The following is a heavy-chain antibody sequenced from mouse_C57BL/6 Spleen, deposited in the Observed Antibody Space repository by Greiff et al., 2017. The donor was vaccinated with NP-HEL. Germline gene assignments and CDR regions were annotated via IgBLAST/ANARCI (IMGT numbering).Heavy chain of an antibody. D-gene: IGHD2-4*01. Sequence: EVKLQQSGPELVKPGASVKISCKASGYTFTDYYMNWVKQSHGKSLEWIGDINPNNGGTSYNQKFKGKATLTVDKSSSTAYMELRSLTSEDSAVYYCARGRGFYYDYDPYFDYWGQGTTLTVSS. CDR3: ARGRGFYYDYDPYFDY. CDR2: INPNNGGT. CDR1: GYTFTDYY. J-gene: IGHJ2*01. V-gene: IGHV1-26*01.